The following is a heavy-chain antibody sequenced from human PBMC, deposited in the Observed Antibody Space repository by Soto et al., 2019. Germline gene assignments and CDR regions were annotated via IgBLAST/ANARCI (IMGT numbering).Heavy chain of an antibody. Sequence: QVQLVQSGAEVKKPGASVKVSCKVSGYTLTELSMHWVRQAPGKGLEWMGGFDPEDGETIYAQKFQGRVTMTEDTSTDTAYMELSSLRSEDTTVYYCATVGSLYSGSLIRFSLVYWGQGTLVTVSS. CDR1: GYTLTELS. J-gene: IGHJ4*02. CDR3: ATVGSLYSGSLIRFSLVY. V-gene: IGHV1-24*01. D-gene: IGHD1-26*01. CDR2: FDPEDGET.